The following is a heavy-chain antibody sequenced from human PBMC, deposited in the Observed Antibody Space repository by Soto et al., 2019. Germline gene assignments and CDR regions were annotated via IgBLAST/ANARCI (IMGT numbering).Heavy chain of an antibody. CDR2: INHSGST. CDR3: ARVTGYGSGSYDY. Sequence: SETLSLTCAVYGGSFSGYYWSWIRQPPGKGLEWIGEINHSGSTNYNPSLKSRVTISVDTSKNQFSLKLSSVTAAGTAVYYCARVTGYGSGSYDYWGQGTLVTVSS. V-gene: IGHV4-34*01. J-gene: IGHJ4*02. D-gene: IGHD3-10*01. CDR1: GGSFSGYY.